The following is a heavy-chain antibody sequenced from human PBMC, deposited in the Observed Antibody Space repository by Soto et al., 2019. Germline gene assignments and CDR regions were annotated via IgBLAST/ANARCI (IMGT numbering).Heavy chain of an antibody. CDR3: ASRTTGTTKRILDGMLFDI. D-gene: IGHD4-17*01. J-gene: IGHJ3*02. Sequence: EVQLVESGGGLVLPGGSLRLSCAASGFTFSSYSMNWVRQAPGKGLEWVSYISSSSSTIYYAGSVKGRFTISRDKAKNSRYQQMNSRRDEDTAVYYCASRTTGTTKRILDGMLFDIWGLGTMVTLSS. CDR2: ISSSSSTI. CDR1: GFTFSSYS. V-gene: IGHV3-48*02.